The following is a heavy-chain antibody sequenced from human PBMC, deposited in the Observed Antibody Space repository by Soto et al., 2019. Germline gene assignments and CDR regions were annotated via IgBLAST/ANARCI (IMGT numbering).Heavy chain of an antibody. V-gene: IGHV2-5*02. CDR1: GFSLTTSGVG. CDR2: IYWDDDK. Sequence: QITLKESGPTLVKPTQTLTVTCTFSGFSLTTSGVGVAWIRQPPGKALEWLALIYWDDDKRYSPSLKNRLTITKDTSKNQVVRTMTNMDSVDTGTYYCARTTAARPLTIDYWGQGTLVTVSS. CDR3: ARTTAARPLTIDY. D-gene: IGHD6-6*01. J-gene: IGHJ4*02.